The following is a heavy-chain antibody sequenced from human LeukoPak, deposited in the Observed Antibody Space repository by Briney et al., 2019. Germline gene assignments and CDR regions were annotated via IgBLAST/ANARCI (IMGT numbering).Heavy chain of an antibody. CDR1: GGTFSSYA. CDR3: ARVEYSSSWRNWFDP. V-gene: IGHV1-69*04. J-gene: IGHJ5*02. D-gene: IGHD6-13*01. Sequence: WATVKVSVKASGGTFSSYASSWVRQSTGQGLEWMGRIIPILGIANYAQKFQGRVTITADKSTSTAYMELSSLRSEDTAVYYCARVEYSSSWRNWFDPWGQGTLVTVSS. CDR2: IIPILGIA.